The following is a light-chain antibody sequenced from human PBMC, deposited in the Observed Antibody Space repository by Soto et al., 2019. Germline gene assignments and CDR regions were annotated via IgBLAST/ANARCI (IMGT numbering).Light chain of an antibody. CDR1: QSISSSY. Sequence: EIVLTQSPGTLCLSPGERATLSCRASQSISSSYLAWYQQKPGQAPRLLIYGASSRAAGIPDRFSGSGSGTDFTLTISRLEPEDFAVYHCQHYVSSIFTFGGGTTVEIK. V-gene: IGKV3-20*01. J-gene: IGKJ4*01. CDR3: QHYVSSIFT. CDR2: GAS.